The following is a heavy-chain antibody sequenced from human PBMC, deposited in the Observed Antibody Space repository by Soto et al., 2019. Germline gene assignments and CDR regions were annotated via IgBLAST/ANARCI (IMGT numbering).Heavy chain of an antibody. D-gene: IGHD7-27*01. V-gene: IGHV4-61*01. CDR1: GDSVSSRNYQ. CDR3: ARDNWGSLDY. Sequence: QVQLQESGPGLVKPSETLSLTCSVSGDSVSSRNYQWSWIRQPPGKGLEWIGYFSYSVTTNYNPPPKSRVTLSVDTSKNQFSLRLSSVTAADTAVYYCARDNWGSLDYWGQGALVTVSS. J-gene: IGHJ4*02. CDR2: FSYSVTT.